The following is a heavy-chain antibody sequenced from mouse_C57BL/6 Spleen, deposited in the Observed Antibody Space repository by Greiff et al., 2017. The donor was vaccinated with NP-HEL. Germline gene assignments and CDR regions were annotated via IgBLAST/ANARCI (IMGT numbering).Heavy chain of an antibody. CDR3: AKRGSYSRLDVDV. D-gene: IGHD2-12*01. CDR2: INPNNGGT. Sequence: VHVKQSGPELVKPGASVKIPCKASGYTFTDYNMDWVKQSHGKSLEWIGDINPNNGGTIYNQKFKGKATLTVDKSSSTAYMELRSLTSEDTAVYYCAKRGSYSRLDVDVWGTGTTVTVSS. V-gene: IGHV1-18*01. J-gene: IGHJ1*03. CDR1: GYTFTDYN.